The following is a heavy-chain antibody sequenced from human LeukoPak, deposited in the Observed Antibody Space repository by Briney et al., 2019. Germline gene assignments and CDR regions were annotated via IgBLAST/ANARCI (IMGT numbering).Heavy chain of an antibody. J-gene: IGHJ4*01. D-gene: IGHD5-18*01. CDR3: ASSYLGPPNFDY. CDR2: ISSSSSYI. Sequence: GGSLRLSCAASGFTFSSYSMNWVRRAPGKGLEWVSSISSSSSYIYYADSVKGRFTISRDNAKNSLYLQMNSLRAEDTAVYYWASSYLGPPNFDYGAKEPRVTVSS. V-gene: IGHV3-21*01. CDR1: GFTFSSYS.